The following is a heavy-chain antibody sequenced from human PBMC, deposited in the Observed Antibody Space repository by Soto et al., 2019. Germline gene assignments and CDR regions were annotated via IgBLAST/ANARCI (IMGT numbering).Heavy chain of an antibody. CDR1: GASISGFY. CDR2: IYATGTT. D-gene: IGHD1-1*01. V-gene: IGHV4-4*07. CDR3: VRDGTKNLRDSFDP. Sequence: PSETLSLTCTVSGASISGFYSSWIRKSAGKGLEWIGRIYATGTTDYNPSLKSRVMMSVDTSKKQFSLKLRSVTAADTAVYYCVRDGTKNLRDSFDPWGQGISVTVSS. J-gene: IGHJ5*02.